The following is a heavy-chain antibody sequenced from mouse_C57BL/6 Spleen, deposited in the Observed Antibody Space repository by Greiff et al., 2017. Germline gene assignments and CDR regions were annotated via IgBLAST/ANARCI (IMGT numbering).Heavy chain of an antibody. CDR1: GYTFTSYW. J-gene: IGHJ1*03. V-gene: IGHV1-61*01. CDR3: SRGGYSNFGWYVDV. CDR2: IYPSDSDN. D-gene: IGHD2-5*01. Sequence: VQLQQPGAELVRPGSSVKLSCKASGYTFTSYWMDWVKQRPGQGLEWIGNIYPSDSDNPSNQKFTVKATLTVYKASSTAYMQLSSRRSEYSAVYYCSRGGYSNFGWYVDVWGTGTTVTVSS.